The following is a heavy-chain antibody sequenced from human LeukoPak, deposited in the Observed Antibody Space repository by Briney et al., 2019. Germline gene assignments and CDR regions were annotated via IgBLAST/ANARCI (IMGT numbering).Heavy chain of an antibody. Sequence: PSETLSLTCTVSGGSISSYYWSWIRQPAGKGLEWIGRIYTSGSTNYNPSLKSRVTMSVDTSKNQFSLKLSSVTAADTAVYYCAGDIGPNYDSSGYYLNWFDPWGQGTLVTVSS. D-gene: IGHD3-22*01. V-gene: IGHV4-4*07. CDR3: AGDIGPNYDSSGYYLNWFDP. CDR1: GGSISSYY. J-gene: IGHJ5*02. CDR2: IYTSGST.